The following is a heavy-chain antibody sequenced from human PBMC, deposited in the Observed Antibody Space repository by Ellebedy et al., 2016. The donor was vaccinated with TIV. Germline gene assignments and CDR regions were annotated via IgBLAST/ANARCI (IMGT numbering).Heavy chain of an antibody. V-gene: IGHV3-7*01. CDR3: ARDVWGGGWA. D-gene: IGHD6-19*01. Sequence: GESLKISCTASGLSLSNFWMTWVRQAPGKGLEWVANIKQDGSEKYYVDSVKGRFTISRDNAKNSVYLQLSSLGAEDTAVYYCARDVWGGGWAWGQGTPVTVSS. CDR2: IKQDGSEK. J-gene: IGHJ5*02. CDR1: GLSLSNFW.